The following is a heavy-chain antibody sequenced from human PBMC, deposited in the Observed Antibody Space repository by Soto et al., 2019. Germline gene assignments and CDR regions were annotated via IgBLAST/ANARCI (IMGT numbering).Heavy chain of an antibody. V-gene: IGHV3-33*01. D-gene: IGHD4-17*01. CDR1: GFTFSSYG. Sequence: SLRLSCAASGFTFSSYGMHWVRQAPGKGLEWVAVIWYDGSNKYYADSVKGRFTISRDNSKNTLYLQMNSLRAEDTAVYYCARATKGDYANWFDPWGQGTLVTVSS. J-gene: IGHJ5*02. CDR2: IWYDGSNK. CDR3: ARATKGDYANWFDP.